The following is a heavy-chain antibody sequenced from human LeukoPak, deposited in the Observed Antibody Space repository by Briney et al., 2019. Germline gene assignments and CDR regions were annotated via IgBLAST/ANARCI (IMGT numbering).Heavy chain of an antibody. Sequence: ASVKVSCKASGYTFTSYAMNWVRQAPGQGLEWMGWINPNSGGTNYAQKFQGRVTMTRDTSISTAYMELSRLRSDDTAVYYCAREPVYSSSAISWFDPWGQGTLVTVSS. D-gene: IGHD6-13*01. CDR3: AREPVYSSSAISWFDP. CDR1: GYTFTSYA. J-gene: IGHJ5*02. V-gene: IGHV1-2*02. CDR2: INPNSGGT.